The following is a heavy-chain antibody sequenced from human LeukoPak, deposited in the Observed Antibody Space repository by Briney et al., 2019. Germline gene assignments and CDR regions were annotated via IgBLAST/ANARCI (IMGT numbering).Heavy chain of an antibody. CDR2: ISGSGGST. V-gene: IGHV3-23*01. D-gene: IGHD6-13*01. CDR1: GFTFSSYA. J-gene: IGHJ4*02. CDR3: AKDRYSSIQRGPWPSDY. Sequence: PGGSLRLSYAASGFTFSSYAMSWVRQAPGKGLEWVSVISGSGGSTYYADSVKGRFTISRDNSKNTLYLQMNSLRAEDTAVYYCAKDRYSSIQRGPWPSDYWGQGTLVTVSS.